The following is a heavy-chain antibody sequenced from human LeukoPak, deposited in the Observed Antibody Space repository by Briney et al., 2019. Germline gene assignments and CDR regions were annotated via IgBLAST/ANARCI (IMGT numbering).Heavy chain of an antibody. J-gene: IGHJ4*02. V-gene: IGHV3-33*01. D-gene: IGHD3-10*01. CDR3: ARDRTYGSGSYYKD. CDR1: GFTFSSYG. Sequence: GRSLRLSCAASGFTFSSYGMHWVRQAPGKGLERVAVIWYDGSNKYYADSVKGRFTISRDNSKNTLYLQMNSLRAEDTAVYYCARDRTYGSGSYYKDWGQGTLVTVSS. CDR2: IWYDGSNK.